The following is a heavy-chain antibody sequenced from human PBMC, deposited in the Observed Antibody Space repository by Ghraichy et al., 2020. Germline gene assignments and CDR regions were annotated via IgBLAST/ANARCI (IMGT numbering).Heavy chain of an antibody. Sequence: ASVKVSCKASGYTFTSYYMHWVRQAPGQGLEWMGIINPSGGSTSYAQKFQGRVTMTRDTSTSTVYMELSSLRSEDTAVYYCARVATLGPLSSGWIDYWGQGTLVTVSS. V-gene: IGHV1-46*01. CDR1: GYTFTSYY. CDR3: ARVATLGPLSSGWIDY. CDR2: INPSGGST. J-gene: IGHJ4*02. D-gene: IGHD6-19*01.